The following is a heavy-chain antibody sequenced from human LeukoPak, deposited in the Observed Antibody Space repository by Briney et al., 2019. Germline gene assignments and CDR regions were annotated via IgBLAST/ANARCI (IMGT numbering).Heavy chain of an antibody. Sequence: PGGSLRLSCAASGFTFSSYGMLWVRQAPGKGLEWVAVISYDGSNKYYADSVKGRFTISRDNSKNTLYLQMNSLRAEDTAVYYCAKESGFQGARADHQGEYNWFDPWGQGTLVTVSS. J-gene: IGHJ5*02. V-gene: IGHV3-30*18. CDR1: GFTFSSYG. CDR2: ISYDGSNK. D-gene: IGHD3-16*01. CDR3: AKESGFQGARADHQGEYNWFDP.